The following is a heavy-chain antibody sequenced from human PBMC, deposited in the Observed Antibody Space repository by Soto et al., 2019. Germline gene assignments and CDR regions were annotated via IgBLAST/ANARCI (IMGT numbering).Heavy chain of an antibody. CDR1: GGSFSGYY. V-gene: IGHV4-34*01. D-gene: IGHD6-19*01. Sequence: QVQLQQWGAGLLKPSGTLSLTCAVYGGSFSGYYWSWIRQPPGKGLEWIGEINHSGSTNYNPSLKSRVTISVDTSKNQFSLKLSSVTAADTAVYYCARWGIAVAGYADFDYWGQGTLVTVSS. CDR2: INHSGST. CDR3: ARWGIAVAGYADFDY. J-gene: IGHJ4*02.